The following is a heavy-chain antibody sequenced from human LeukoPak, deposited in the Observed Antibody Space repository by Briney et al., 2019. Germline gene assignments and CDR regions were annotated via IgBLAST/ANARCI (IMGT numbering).Heavy chain of an antibody. CDR2: ISGSGGST. J-gene: IGHJ3*02. D-gene: IGHD6-13*01. V-gene: IGHV3-23*01. Sequence: GGSLRLSCAASGFTFSSYAMSWVRQAPGKGLEWVSAISGSGGSTYYADSAKGRFTISRDNSKNTLYLQMNSLRAEDTAVYYCAKDRAGSSSWPDAFDIWGQGTMVTVSS. CDR1: GFTFSSYA. CDR3: AKDRAGSSSWPDAFDI.